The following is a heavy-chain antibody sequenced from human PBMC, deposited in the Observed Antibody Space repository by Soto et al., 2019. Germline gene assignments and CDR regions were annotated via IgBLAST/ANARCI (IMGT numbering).Heavy chain of an antibody. Sequence: SVKVSCKASGGTFSSYAISWVRQAPGQGLEWMGGIIPIFGTANYAQKFQGRVTITADKSTSTAYMELSSLRSEDTPVYYCAIDRVEVATNFCDFDYWGQGTLVTVSS. V-gene: IGHV1-69*06. CDR3: AIDRVEVATNFCDFDY. J-gene: IGHJ4*02. CDR2: IIPIFGTA. D-gene: IGHD5-12*01. CDR1: GGTFSSYA.